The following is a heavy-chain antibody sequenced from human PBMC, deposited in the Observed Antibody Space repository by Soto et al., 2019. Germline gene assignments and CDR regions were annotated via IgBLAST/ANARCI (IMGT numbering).Heavy chain of an antibody. CDR3: ASVMTYYDDSSGVMDV. Sequence: SVNVSCKASGYTFTGYYMHWVRQAPGQGLEWMGGINPNSGGTNYAQKFQVRVTLTRDTSISTAYMELSRLRSDDTAVYYCASVMTYYDDSSGVMDVWGQGTTVTVSS. D-gene: IGHD3-22*01. J-gene: IGHJ6*02. V-gene: IGHV1-2*02. CDR1: GYTFTGYY. CDR2: INPNSGGT.